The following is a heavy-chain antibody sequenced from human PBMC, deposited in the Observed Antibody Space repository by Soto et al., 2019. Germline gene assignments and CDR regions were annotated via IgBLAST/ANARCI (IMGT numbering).Heavy chain of an antibody. V-gene: IGHV3-23*01. J-gene: IGHJ4*02. CDR2: ISGSGGST. CDR3: AKVKPLGIAVAGHYFDY. CDR1: GFTFSSYA. D-gene: IGHD6-19*01. Sequence: GGSLRLSCAASGFTFSSYAMSWVRQAPGKGLEWVSAISGSGGSTYYADSVKGWFTISRDNSKNTLYPQMNSLRAEDTAVYYCAKVKPLGIAVAGHYFDYWGQGTLVTVSS.